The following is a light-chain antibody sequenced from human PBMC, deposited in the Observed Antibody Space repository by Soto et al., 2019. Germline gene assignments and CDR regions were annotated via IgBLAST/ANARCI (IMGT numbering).Light chain of an antibody. CDR2: DVS. J-gene: IGKJ4*01. CDR1: QSVRSY. CDR3: QQRSDWPST. Sequence: EIVLTQSPATLSLSPGERATFSCRASQSVRSYLAWYQQKPGQATRLLIYDVSNRAPGIPARFSGSGSGTDFTPSISSREPEDLAVYYCQQRSDWPSTFGGGTKVQIK. V-gene: IGKV3-11*01.